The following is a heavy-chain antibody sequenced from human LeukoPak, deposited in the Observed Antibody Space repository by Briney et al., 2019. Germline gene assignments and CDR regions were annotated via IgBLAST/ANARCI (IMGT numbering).Heavy chain of an antibody. V-gene: IGHV4-59*01. CDR1: GGSISSYY. J-gene: IGHJ4*02. CDR3: ARVKTKRSYFDY. D-gene: IGHD2-8*01. Sequence: SETLSLTCTVSGGSISSYYWSWIPPPPGKGLWCVGYIYYSGSTHYNPSLRSRVTISVDTSKNQFSLKLSSVTAADTAVYYSARVKTKRSYFDYWGQGTLVTVSP. CDR2: IYYSGST.